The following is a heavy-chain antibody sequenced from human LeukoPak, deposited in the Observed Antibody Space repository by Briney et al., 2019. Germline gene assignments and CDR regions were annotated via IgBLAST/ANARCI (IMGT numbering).Heavy chain of an antibody. CDR2: IYYSGST. J-gene: IGHJ4*02. Sequence: PSETLSLTCTVSGGSISSYYWSWIRQHPGKGLEWIGYIYYSGSTYYNPSLKSRVTISVDTSKNQFSLKLSSVTAADTAVYYCASLDSSGYTPTSYFDYWGQGTLVTVSS. V-gene: IGHV4-59*06. CDR1: GGSISSYY. D-gene: IGHD3-22*01. CDR3: ASLDSSGYTPTSYFDY.